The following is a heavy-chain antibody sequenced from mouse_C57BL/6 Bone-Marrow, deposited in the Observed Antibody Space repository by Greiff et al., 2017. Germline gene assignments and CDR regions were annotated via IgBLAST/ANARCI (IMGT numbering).Heavy chain of an antibody. Sequence: QVQLQQPGAELVRPGSSVKLSCKASGYTFTSYWMHWVKQRPIQGLEWIGNIDPSDSETHYNQKFKDKATLTVDKSSSKAYMQLSSLTSEDSAVYYCARYDYDGEGDYYAMDYWGQGTSVTVSS. CDR3: ARYDYDGEGDYYAMDY. CDR1: GYTFTSYW. CDR2: IDPSDSET. J-gene: IGHJ4*01. D-gene: IGHD2-4*01. V-gene: IGHV1-52*01.